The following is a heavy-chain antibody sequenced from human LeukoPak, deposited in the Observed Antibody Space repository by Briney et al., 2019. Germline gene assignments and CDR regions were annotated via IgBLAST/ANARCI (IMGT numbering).Heavy chain of an antibody. Sequence: PSETLSLTCAVYGGSFSGYYWSWIRQPPGKGLEWIGEINHSGSTNYNPSLKSRVTISVDTSKNQFSLKLSSVTAADTAVYYCARGGYYGSGSPYNWFDPWGQGTLVTVSS. CDR2: INHSGST. CDR3: ARGGYYGSGSPYNWFDP. CDR1: GGSFSGYY. J-gene: IGHJ5*02. V-gene: IGHV4-34*01. D-gene: IGHD3-10*01.